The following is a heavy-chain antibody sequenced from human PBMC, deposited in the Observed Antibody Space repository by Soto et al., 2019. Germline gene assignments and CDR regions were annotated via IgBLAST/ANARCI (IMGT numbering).Heavy chain of an antibody. CDR1: GGSFSGYY. V-gene: IGHV4-34*01. CDR2: INYSGST. J-gene: IGHJ4*02. D-gene: IGHD3-22*01. Sequence: SETLSLTCAVYGGSFSGYYWSWIRQPPGKGLEWIGEINYSGSTNCNPSLKSRVTISVDTSKNQFSLKLSSVTAADTAVYYCAGQSSGYYQPIDYWGQGTLVTVSS. CDR3: AGQSSGYYQPIDY.